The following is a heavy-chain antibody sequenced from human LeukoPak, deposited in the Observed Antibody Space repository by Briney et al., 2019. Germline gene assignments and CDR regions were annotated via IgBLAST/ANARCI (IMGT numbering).Heavy chain of an antibody. CDR1: GFIFDDYG. D-gene: IGHD3-22*01. CDR3: AKHYYYDSSGYYYFDY. J-gene: IGHJ4*02. CDR2: IYWNGGRT. Sequence: GGSLRLSCTASGFIFDDYGMTWVRQAPGKGLEWVSGIYWNGGRTGYADSVKGRFTISRDNAKNSLYLQMNSLRAEDTAVYYCAKHYYYDSSGYYYFDYWGQGTLVTVSS. V-gene: IGHV3-20*04.